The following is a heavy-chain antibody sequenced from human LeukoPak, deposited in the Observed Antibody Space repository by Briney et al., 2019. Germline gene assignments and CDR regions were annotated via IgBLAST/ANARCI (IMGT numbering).Heavy chain of an antibody. V-gene: IGHV3-23*01. CDR1: GFTFSSYA. CDR2: ISGSGGST. D-gene: IGHD6-19*01. Sequence: GGSLRLSCAASGFTFSSYAMSWVRQAPGKGLEWVSAISGSGGSTYYADSVKGRFTISRDNSKNTLYLQMNGLRAEDTAVYYCTKNRGAVAATSDYWGQGTLVTVSS. J-gene: IGHJ4*02. CDR3: TKNRGAVAATSDY.